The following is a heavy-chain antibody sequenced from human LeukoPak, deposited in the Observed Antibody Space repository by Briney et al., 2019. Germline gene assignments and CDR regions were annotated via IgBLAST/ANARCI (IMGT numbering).Heavy chain of an antibody. J-gene: IGHJ4*02. CDR3: TTDTLPGFSTIFGVVIRFDY. CDR2: IKSKIDGGTT. D-gene: IGHD3-3*01. Sequence: PGGSLRLSCAASGFTFSNAWMSWVRQAPGKGLEWVGRIKSKIDGGTTDYAAPVKGRFTISRDDSKNTLYLQMNSLKTEDTAVYYCTTDTLPGFSTIFGVVIRFDYWGQGTLVTVSS. V-gene: IGHV3-15*01. CDR1: GFTFSNAW.